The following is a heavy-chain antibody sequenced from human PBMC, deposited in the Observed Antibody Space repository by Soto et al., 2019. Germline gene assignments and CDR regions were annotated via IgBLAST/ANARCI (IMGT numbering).Heavy chain of an antibody. J-gene: IGHJ3*02. CDR2: INYSGST. V-gene: IGHV4-59*08. CDR3: AGFIAVNHDACDI. CDR1: GGSTTSYY. Sequence: SETLSLTCTVSGGSTTSYYWRWFRQHPGKGLEWIGYINYSGSTNSNPSLKSRVTISVDTSKNQFSLKLSSVTAADTAVYYCAGFIAVNHDACDIWGQGTMVT. D-gene: IGHD6-19*01.